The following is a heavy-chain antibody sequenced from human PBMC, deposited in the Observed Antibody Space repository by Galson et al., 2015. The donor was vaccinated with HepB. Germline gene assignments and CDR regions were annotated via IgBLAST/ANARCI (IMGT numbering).Heavy chain of an antibody. CDR1: GFTFSSYG. CDR3: ARDEYYYDSSGYSLDY. V-gene: IGHV3-33*01. D-gene: IGHD3-22*01. Sequence: SLRLSCAASGFTFSSYGMHWVRQASGKGLEWVAVIWYDGSNKYYADSVKGRFTISRDNSKNTLYLQMNSLRAEDTAVYYCARDEYYYDSSGYSLDYWGQGTLVTVSS. CDR2: IWYDGSNK. J-gene: IGHJ4*02.